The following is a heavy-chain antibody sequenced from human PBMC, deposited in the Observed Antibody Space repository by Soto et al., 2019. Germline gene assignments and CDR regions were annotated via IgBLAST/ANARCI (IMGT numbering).Heavy chain of an antibody. V-gene: IGHV3-23*01. CDR3: ARGYN. D-gene: IGHD5-18*01. Sequence: PGGCLRLSCAASGVTFCSYGMSWVRQAPGKRLEWVSNISGDGSSTCYADSVKGRFTISRDNAMNSLYLQMNSLRDEDTAVYYCARGYNWGQGTPVTVSS. CDR2: ISGDGSST. J-gene: IGHJ4*02. CDR1: GVTFCSYG.